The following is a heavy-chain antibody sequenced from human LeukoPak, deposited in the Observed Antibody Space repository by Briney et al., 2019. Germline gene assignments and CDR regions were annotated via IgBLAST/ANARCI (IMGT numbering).Heavy chain of an antibody. J-gene: IGHJ4*02. V-gene: IGHV3-7*04. CDR3: ARDSQHLNFDH. D-gene: IGHD3-3*02. Sequence: GGSLRLSCAASGFTFSNYWMNWVRQAPGKGLEWVANIREDGSEKYYVDSVKGRFTISRDNAKNSLYLQMDSLRAEDTAVYYCARDSQHLNFDHWGQGTLVTVSS. CDR2: IREDGSEK. CDR1: GFTFSNYW.